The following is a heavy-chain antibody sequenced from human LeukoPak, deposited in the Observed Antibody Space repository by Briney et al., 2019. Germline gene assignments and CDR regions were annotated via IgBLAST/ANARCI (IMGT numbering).Heavy chain of an antibody. CDR1: GFTFSSYA. CDR2: ISGSGGNT. CDR3: AKDLGVVVPAAVQGWFDP. Sequence: GGSLRLSCAASGFTFSSYAMSWVRQAPGKGLEWVSGISGSGGNTYYADSVKGRFTISRDNSKNTLYLQMNSLRAEDTAVYHCAKDLGVVVPAAVQGWFDPWGQGTLVTVSS. V-gene: IGHV3-23*01. J-gene: IGHJ5*02. D-gene: IGHD2-2*02.